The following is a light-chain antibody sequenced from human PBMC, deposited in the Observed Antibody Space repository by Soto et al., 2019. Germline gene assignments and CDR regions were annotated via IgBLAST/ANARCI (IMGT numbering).Light chain of an antibody. Sequence: EIVLTQSPGTLSLSPGERATLSCRASQSVSSSYLAWYQQKPGQAPRLLIYGASSRATGIPDRFSGSGSGTDFTLTISRLEPEDFAVYYCRQYGSSPQALTFGGGTKVEIK. J-gene: IGKJ4*01. CDR2: GAS. V-gene: IGKV3-20*01. CDR1: QSVSSSY. CDR3: RQYGSSPQALT.